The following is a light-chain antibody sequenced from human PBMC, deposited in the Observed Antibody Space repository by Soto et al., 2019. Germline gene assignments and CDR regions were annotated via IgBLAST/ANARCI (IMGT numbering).Light chain of an antibody. CDR2: EVS. Sequence: QSALTQPASVSGSPGQSITISCTGTSSDVGGYNYVSWYQQHPGKAPKLMIYEVSNRPSGVSNRFSGSKSGKTASLTISGLQAEDEAEYYCSSYTSSSAWVFGGGTKLTVL. V-gene: IGLV2-14*01. CDR3: SSYTSSSAWV. CDR1: SSDVGGYNY. J-gene: IGLJ3*02.